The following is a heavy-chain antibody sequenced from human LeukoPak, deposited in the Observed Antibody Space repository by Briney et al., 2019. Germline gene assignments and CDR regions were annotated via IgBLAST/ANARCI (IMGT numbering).Heavy chain of an antibody. J-gene: IGHJ5*02. Sequence: GGSLRLSCAASGFTFSGSAIHWVRQSSGKGLEWVGQIDKKDKGYATATAYAAPVKGRFTISRDDSINTAYLQMKSLKTEDTALYYCTRDSGIYNWFDPWGQGTLVTVSS. CDR3: TRDSGIYNWFDP. V-gene: IGHV3-73*01. CDR1: GFTFSGSA. CDR2: IDKKDKGYATAT. D-gene: IGHD1-26*01.